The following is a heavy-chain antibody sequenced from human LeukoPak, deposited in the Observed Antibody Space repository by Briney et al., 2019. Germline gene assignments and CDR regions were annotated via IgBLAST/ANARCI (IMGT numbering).Heavy chain of an antibody. J-gene: IGHJ5*02. CDR2: INPNSGGT. D-gene: IGHD2-21*01. V-gene: IGHV1-2*02. Sequence: ASVKVSCKTSGYSFTDYYMHWVRQAPGQGLEWMGRINPNSGGTSSAQKFQGRVTMTRDTSITTVYMEVSWLTSDDTAIYYCARADRLHGGPYLIGPWGQGTLVTVSS. CDR1: GYSFTDYY. CDR3: ARADRLHGGPYLIGP.